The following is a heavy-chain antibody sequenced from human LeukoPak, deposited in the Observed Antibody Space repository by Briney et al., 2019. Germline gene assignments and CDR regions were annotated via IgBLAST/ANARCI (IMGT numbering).Heavy chain of an antibody. CDR1: GGSISSSNW. CDR3: ARYSPYYYDSSGPLN. Sequence: PSQTLSLTCAVSGGSISSSNWWSWVRQPPGKGLEWIGEIYHSGSTNYNPYLKSRVTISVDKSKNQFSLKLSSVTAADTAVYYCARYSPYYYDSSGPLNWGQGTLVTVSS. D-gene: IGHD3-22*01. CDR2: IYHSGST. V-gene: IGHV4-4*02. J-gene: IGHJ4*02.